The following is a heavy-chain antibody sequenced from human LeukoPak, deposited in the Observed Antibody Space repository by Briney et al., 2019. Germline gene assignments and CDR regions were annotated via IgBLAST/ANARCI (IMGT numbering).Heavy chain of an antibody. J-gene: IGHJ4*02. V-gene: IGHV3-30*02. CDR3: AKGSRDEYFLDY. CDR1: GFTFSSYG. D-gene: IGHD2/OR15-2a*01. CDR2: IRYDGSNK. Sequence: SGRSLRLSCAASGFTFSSYGMHWVRQAPGKGLEWVAFIRYDGSNKYYADSVKGRFTISGDNSKNTLYLQMNRLRAEDTAVYYCAKGSRDEYFLDYWGQGTLVTVSS.